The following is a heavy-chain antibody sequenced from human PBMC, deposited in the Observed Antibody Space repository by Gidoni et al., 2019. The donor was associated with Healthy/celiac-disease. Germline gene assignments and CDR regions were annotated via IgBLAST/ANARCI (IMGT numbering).Heavy chain of an antibody. CDR1: GFTVSSNY. J-gene: IGHJ3*02. D-gene: IGHD2-2*01. CDR2: IYSGGST. Sequence: EVQLVESGGGLIQPGGSLRLSCAASGFTVSSNYMSWVRQAPGKGLEWVSVIYSGGSTYYADSVKGRFTISRDNSKNTLYLQMNSLRAEDTAVYYCARDWNSSTSWRAFDIWGQGTMVTVSS. V-gene: IGHV3-53*01. CDR3: ARDWNSSTSWRAFDI.